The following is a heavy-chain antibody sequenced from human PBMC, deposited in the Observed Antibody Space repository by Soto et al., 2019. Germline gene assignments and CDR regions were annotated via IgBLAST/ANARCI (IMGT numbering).Heavy chain of an antibody. CDR1: GGTFSSYT. J-gene: IGHJ6*03. D-gene: IGHD6-6*01. Sequence: ASVKVSCKASGGTFSSYTISWVRQAPGPGLEWMGRIIPILGIANYAQKFQGRVTITADKSTSTAYMELSSLRSEDTAVYYCARDDQEYSSSSMSSYYYYYYMDVWGKGTTVTVSS. CDR3: ARDDQEYSSSSMSSYYYYYYMDV. V-gene: IGHV1-69*04. CDR2: IIPILGIA.